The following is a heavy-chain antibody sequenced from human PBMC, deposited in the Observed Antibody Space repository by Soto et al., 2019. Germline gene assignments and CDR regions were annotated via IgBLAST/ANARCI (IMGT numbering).Heavy chain of an antibody. CDR2: INHSGST. CDR1: GGSISNYY. V-gene: IGHV4-34*01. Sequence: SETLSLTCTVSGGSISNYYWTWIRQPPGKGLEWIGEINHSGSTNYNPSLKSRVTISVDTSKNQFSLKLSSVTAADTAVYYCARGVNRFNFTGSSARDYVYRRQGTLVTFPQ. CDR3: ARGVNRFNFTGSSARDYVY. D-gene: IGHD2-8*02. J-gene: IGHJ4*02.